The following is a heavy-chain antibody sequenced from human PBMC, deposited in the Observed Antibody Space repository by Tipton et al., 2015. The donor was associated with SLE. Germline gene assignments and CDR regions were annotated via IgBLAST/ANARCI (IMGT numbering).Heavy chain of an antibody. Sequence: GSLRLSCAASGFTFDDYAMHWVRQAPGKGLEWVSLISWNGGSTYYADSVKGRFTISRDNSKNSLYLQMNSLRAEDTALYYCAKDRKGRDGYNFAFDIWGQGTMVTVSS. CDR2: ISWNGGST. CDR3: AKDRKGRDGYNFAFDI. D-gene: IGHD5-24*01. CDR1: GFTFDDYA. V-gene: IGHV3-43D*04. J-gene: IGHJ3*02.